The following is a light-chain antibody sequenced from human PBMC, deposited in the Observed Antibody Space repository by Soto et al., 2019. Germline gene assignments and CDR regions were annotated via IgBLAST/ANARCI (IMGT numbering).Light chain of an antibody. CDR3: QQYKNWPPT. J-gene: IGKJ5*01. CDR2: GAA. CDR1: QSVTTH. Sequence: ETVMTQSPATLSVSPGERATLSCRASQSVTTHLNWYQQKPGQPPRLLIYGAAARVIGIPTRFSGSGSGTEFTLTISSLESEDFAVYYCQQYKNWPPTFGPGTRLDI. V-gene: IGKV3-15*01.